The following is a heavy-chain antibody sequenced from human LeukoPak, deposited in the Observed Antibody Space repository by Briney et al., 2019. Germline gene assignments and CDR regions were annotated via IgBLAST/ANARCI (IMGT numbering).Heavy chain of an antibody. CDR1: GYTFTSYG. CDR2: ISTYNGNR. J-gene: IGHJ6*02. CDR3: ARAPAAPEDYYYYFGMDV. D-gene: IGHD6-25*01. V-gene: IGHV1-18*01. Sequence: GASVKVSCKASGYTFTSYGISWVRQAPGKGLEWMAWISTYNGNRNYAQKFQGRVTMTTDTSTSTAYMELRSLRSDDTALYYCARAPAAPEDYYYYFGMDVWGQGTTVTVSS.